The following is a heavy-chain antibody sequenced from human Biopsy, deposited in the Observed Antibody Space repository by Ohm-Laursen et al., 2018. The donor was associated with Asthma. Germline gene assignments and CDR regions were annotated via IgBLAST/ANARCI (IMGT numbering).Heavy chain of an antibody. CDR2: ISWNSGSI. Sequence: LRLSCTASGFTFDDYAMHWVRQAPGKGLEWVSGISWNSGSIGYADSVKGRFTISRDNAKNSLYLQMNSLRAEDTALYYCAKGEWELLEANFDYWGQGTLVTVSS. V-gene: IGHV3-9*01. D-gene: IGHD1-26*01. CDR1: GFTFDDYA. CDR3: AKGEWELLEANFDY. J-gene: IGHJ4*02.